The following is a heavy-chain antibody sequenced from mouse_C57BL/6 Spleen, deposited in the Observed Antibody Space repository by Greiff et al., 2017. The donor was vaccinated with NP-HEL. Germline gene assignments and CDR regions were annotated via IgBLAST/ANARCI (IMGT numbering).Heavy chain of an antibody. J-gene: IGHJ2*01. Sequence: QVQLKESGAELVRPGTSVKMSCKASGYTFTNYWIGWAKQRPGHGLEWIGDIYPGGGYTNYNEKFKGKATLTADKSSSTAYMQFSSLTSEDSAIYYCARYNYGSSPYFDYWGQGTTLTVSS. V-gene: IGHV1-63*01. D-gene: IGHD1-1*01. CDR2: IYPGGGYT. CDR1: GYTFTNYW. CDR3: ARYNYGSSPYFDY.